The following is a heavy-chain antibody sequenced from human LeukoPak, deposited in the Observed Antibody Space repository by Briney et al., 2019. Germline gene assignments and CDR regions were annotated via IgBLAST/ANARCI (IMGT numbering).Heavy chain of an antibody. CDR3: ARANYDGSGYLFYFDY. Sequence: GGSLRLSCAAPGFTFSSYGMHWVRQAPGKGLEWVAVIWYDGSNKYYADSVKGRFTTSRDNSKNTLYLQMNSLRDEDRAVYYCARANYDGSGYLFYFDYWGQGTLVTVSS. CDR2: IWYDGSNK. V-gene: IGHV3-33*01. CDR1: GFTFSSYG. D-gene: IGHD3-22*01. J-gene: IGHJ4*02.